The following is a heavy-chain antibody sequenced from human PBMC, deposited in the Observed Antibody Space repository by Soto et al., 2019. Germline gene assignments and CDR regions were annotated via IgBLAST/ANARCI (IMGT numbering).Heavy chain of an antibody. J-gene: IGHJ4*02. CDR3: AIPANWGPFGY. V-gene: IGHV4-39*01. CDR1: GGSISSSSYY. Sequence: SETLSLTCTVSGGSISSSSYYWGWIRQPPGKGLEWIGSIYYSGSTYYNPSLKSRVTISVDTSKNQFSLKLGSVTAADTAVYYCAIPANWGPFGYWGQGTLVTVSS. CDR2: IYYSGST. D-gene: IGHD7-27*01.